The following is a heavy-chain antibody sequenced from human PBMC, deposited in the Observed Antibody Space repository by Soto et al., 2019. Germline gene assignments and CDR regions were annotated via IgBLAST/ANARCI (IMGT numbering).Heavy chain of an antibody. CDR3: ARRLQDYGDYDVSFDY. CDR1: GGTFSSYA. D-gene: IGHD4-17*01. Sequence: QVQLVQSGAEVQKPGSSVKVSCKASGGTFSSYAISWVRQAPGQGLEWMGGIIPIFGTANYTQKFQGRVTSTADEPTSTAYMELSRLRSEDTAVYYCARRLQDYGDYDVSFDYWGQGTLVTVSS. V-gene: IGHV1-69*01. CDR2: IIPIFGTA. J-gene: IGHJ4*02.